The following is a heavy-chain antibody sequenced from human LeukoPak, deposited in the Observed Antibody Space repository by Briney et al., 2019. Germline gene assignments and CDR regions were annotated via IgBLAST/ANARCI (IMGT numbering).Heavy chain of an antibody. Sequence: PAQTLSLTCVVSGDSISSGGYSWSWIRQTPGKGLEWIAYIHDSGSTYNNPSLKSRVTILVDTSKNQFSLKMTSVTAADTAVYYCARDQYYDVSTYYEIDYWGQGTLVTVSS. D-gene: IGHD3-22*01. V-gene: IGHV4-30-4*07. CDR1: GDSISSGGYS. J-gene: IGHJ4*02. CDR2: IHDSGST. CDR3: ARDQYYDVSTYYEIDY.